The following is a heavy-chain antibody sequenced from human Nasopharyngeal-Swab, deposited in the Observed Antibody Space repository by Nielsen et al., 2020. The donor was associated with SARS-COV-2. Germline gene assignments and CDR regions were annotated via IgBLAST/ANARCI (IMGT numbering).Heavy chain of an antibody. CDR2: INTNTGNP. CDR3: ARSEIAAAVRGCGY. J-gene: IGHJ4*02. D-gene: IGHD6-13*01. V-gene: IGHV7-4-1*02. Sequence: ASVKVSCKASGYTFTDYAMNWVRQAPGQGLEWMGWINTNTGNPTYAQGFTGRRVFSLDTSVSTAYLQINSLKAEDTAIYYCARSEIAAAVRGCGYWGQGTLIAVSA. CDR1: GYTFTDYA.